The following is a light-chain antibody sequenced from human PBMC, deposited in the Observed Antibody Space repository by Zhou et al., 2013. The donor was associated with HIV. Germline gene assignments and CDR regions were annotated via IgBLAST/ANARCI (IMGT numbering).Light chain of an antibody. CDR2: GAV. Sequence: EIEMTQSPATLSVSPGERATLSCRASQSVSSNLAWYQQKPGQAPRLLIYGAVTRVTAIPGRFSGSGSGTEFILTISSMQSEDFAVYYCQQYNNWPYTFGQGTKLEIK. V-gene: IGKV3-15*01. CDR3: QQYNNWPYT. J-gene: IGKJ2*01. CDR1: QSVSSN.